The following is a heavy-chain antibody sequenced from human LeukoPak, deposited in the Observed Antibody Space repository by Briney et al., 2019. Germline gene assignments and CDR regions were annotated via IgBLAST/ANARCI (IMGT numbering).Heavy chain of an antibody. Sequence: ASVKVSCKASGYTFTSYGISWVRQAPGQGLEWMGWISAYNGNTNYAQKLQGRVTMTTDTSTSTAYMELGSLRSDDTAVYYCARDRSKYYDILPAVRDWFDPWGQGTLGTVSS. V-gene: IGHV1-18*01. CDR3: ARDRSKYYDILPAVRDWFDP. D-gene: IGHD3-9*01. CDR2: ISAYNGNT. J-gene: IGHJ5*02. CDR1: GYTFTSYG.